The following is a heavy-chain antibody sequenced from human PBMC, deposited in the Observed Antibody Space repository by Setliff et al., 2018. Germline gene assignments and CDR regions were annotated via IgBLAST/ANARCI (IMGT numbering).Heavy chain of an antibody. V-gene: IGHV3-48*03. J-gene: IGHJ6*02. CDR2: THTDGITI. D-gene: IGHD2-15*01. Sequence: GGPLRLSCEASGFTFRTYEMIWVRQAPGKGLERVSKTHTDGITIYSDSVRGRFTISRDSAKNSLHLQMTSLSAEDTAVYYCARRLPYFGMDVWGQGTTVTVS. CDR1: GFTFRTYE. CDR3: ARRLPYFGMDV.